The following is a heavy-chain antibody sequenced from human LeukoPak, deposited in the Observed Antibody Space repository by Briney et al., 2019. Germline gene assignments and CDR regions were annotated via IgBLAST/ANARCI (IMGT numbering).Heavy chain of an antibody. Sequence: GGSLRLSCAASGFTFSSYWMHWVRQDPGKGLVWVSHISTGGSTIGYADSVRGRFTISRDNAKNTLYLQMNSLRAEDTAVYFCARDGRYCSRSTCPPGHYYYYGMDVWGQGTTVTVSS. CDR1: GFTFSSYW. CDR3: ARDGRYCSRSTCPPGHYYYYGMDV. D-gene: IGHD2-2*01. J-gene: IGHJ6*02. V-gene: IGHV3-74*01. CDR2: ISTGGSTI.